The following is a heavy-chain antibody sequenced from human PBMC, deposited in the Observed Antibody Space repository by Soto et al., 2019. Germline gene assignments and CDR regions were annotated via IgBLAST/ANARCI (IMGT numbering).Heavy chain of an antibody. Sequence: SETLSLTCTVSGGSISSSSYYWGWIRQPPGKGLEWIGSIYYSGSTYYNPSLKSRVTISVDTSKNQFSLKLSSVTAADTAVYYCARGTYYDILTGPDYYYYGMDVWGQGTTVTVSS. J-gene: IGHJ6*02. CDR3: ARGTYYDILTGPDYYYYGMDV. CDR1: GGSISSSSYY. CDR2: IYYSGST. V-gene: IGHV4-39*07. D-gene: IGHD3-9*01.